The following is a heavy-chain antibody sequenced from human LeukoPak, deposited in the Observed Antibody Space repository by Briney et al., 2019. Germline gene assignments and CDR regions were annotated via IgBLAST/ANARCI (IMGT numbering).Heavy chain of an antibody. Sequence: GGSLRLSCAASGFTVSSNYMSWVRQAPGKGLEWVSSISDSGGDTYYADSVKGRFTISRDNSKNTLYLQMNSLRAEDTAVYYCAKGNSGYSYGYLDYWGQGTLVTVSS. J-gene: IGHJ4*02. CDR1: GFTVSSNY. V-gene: IGHV3-23*01. D-gene: IGHD5-18*01. CDR3: AKGNSGYSYGYLDY. CDR2: ISDSGGDT.